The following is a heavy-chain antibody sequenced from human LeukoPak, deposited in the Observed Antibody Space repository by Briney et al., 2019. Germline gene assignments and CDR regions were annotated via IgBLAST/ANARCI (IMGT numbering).Heavy chain of an antibody. D-gene: IGHD6-19*01. CDR1: GYTFTFHY. Sequence: GASVTVSFKSSGYTFTFHYMHWLRQAPAQGLEWMGWINPNNGGTNYAQKFQGRVTVTRDTSISTAYMELSRLRSDDTAVYYCAREIRKGQWPVFALNYWGQGTLVTVSS. CDR3: AREIRKGQWPVFALNY. J-gene: IGHJ4*02. CDR2: INPNNGGT. V-gene: IGHV1-2*02.